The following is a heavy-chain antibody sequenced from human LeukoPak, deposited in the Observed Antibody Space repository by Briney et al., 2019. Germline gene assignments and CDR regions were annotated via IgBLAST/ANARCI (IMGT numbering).Heavy chain of an antibody. CDR1: GFTLSSYSMN. CDR3: ARLGCSSTSCYRYYYYYMDV. V-gene: IGHV4-39*01. CDR2: IYYSGST. J-gene: IGHJ6*03. D-gene: IGHD2-2*01. Sequence: PGGSLRLSCAASGFTLSSYSMNWVRQAPGKGLEWIGSIYYSGSTYYNPSLKSRVTISVDTSKNQFSLKLSSVTAADTAVYYCARLGCSSTSCYRYYYYYMDVWGKGTTVTVSS.